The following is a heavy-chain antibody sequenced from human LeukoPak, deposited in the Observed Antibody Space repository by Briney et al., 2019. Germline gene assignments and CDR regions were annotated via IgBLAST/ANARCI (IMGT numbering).Heavy chain of an antibody. D-gene: IGHD1-26*01. J-gene: IGHJ4*02. CDR1: GGSISSYY. Sequence: PSETLSPTCTVSGGSISSYYWSWIRQPPGKGLEWMGYIYYSGSTNYTPSLKSRVTISVDTSKNQFSLKLSSVTAADTAVYYCASTLYSGSYYLTQLDYWGQGTLVTVSS. CDR3: ASTLYSGSYYLTQLDY. V-gene: IGHV4-59*01. CDR2: IYYSGST.